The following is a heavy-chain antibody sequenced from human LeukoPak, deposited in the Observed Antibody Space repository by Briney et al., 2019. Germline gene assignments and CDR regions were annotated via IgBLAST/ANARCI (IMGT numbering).Heavy chain of an antibody. V-gene: IGHV3-30-3*01. CDR2: ISYDGSSK. CDR3: ARDFYVVGATTFDY. J-gene: IGHJ4*02. D-gene: IGHD1-26*01. CDR1: GFTFSTFH. Sequence: GGSLRLSCTASGFTFSTFHMHWVRQAPGKGLEWVAVISYDGSSKYYADSVKGRFTISRDNSKNTLYLQMNSLRAEDTAVYYCARDFYVVGATTFDYWGQGTLVTVSS.